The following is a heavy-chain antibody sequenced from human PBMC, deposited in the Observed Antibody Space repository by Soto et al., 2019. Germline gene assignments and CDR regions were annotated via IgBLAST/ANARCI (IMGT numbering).Heavy chain of an antibody. CDR3: ARAPGRQRWGFDY. Sequence: QVQLQQWGAGLLKPSETLSLTCAVYGGSFSGYHWSWIRQPPGKGLEWIGEINHSGSSNYNPSLKSRVTISVDTSKKQFSLKLSSVTAADTAVYYCARAPGRQRWGFDYWGQGTLVTVSS. V-gene: IGHV4-34*01. J-gene: IGHJ4*02. CDR2: INHSGSS. CDR1: GGSFSGYH. D-gene: IGHD6-25*01.